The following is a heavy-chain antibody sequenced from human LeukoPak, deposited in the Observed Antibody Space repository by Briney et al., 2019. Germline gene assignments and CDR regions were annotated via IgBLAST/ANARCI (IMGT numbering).Heavy chain of an antibody. J-gene: IGHJ5*02. CDR1: GGSLTYYY. Sequence: PSETLSLTCSVSGGSLTYYYWTWIRQPPGKGLEWIGYIYYSGSTNYNPSLKSRVTISVDTSKNQFSLKLSSVTAADTAVYYCARFQSGYYDILTENWFDPWGQGTLVTVSS. CDR2: IYYSGST. D-gene: IGHD3-9*01. CDR3: ARFQSGYYDILTENWFDP. V-gene: IGHV4-59*08.